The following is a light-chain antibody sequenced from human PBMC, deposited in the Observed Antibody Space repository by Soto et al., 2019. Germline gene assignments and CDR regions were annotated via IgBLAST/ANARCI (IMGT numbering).Light chain of an antibody. CDR3: AAWDASLNGYV. V-gene: IGLV1-44*01. J-gene: IGLJ1*01. CDR1: SSNIGSKT. CDR2: NSY. Sequence: QSARTQPPSASGAPGQGGTISCSGSSSNIGSKTVNWYQQLPGTVPKLLIYNSYQRPSGVPDRFSGSKSGTSASLAISGLQSEDEADYYCAAWDASLNGYVFGAGTKVTVL.